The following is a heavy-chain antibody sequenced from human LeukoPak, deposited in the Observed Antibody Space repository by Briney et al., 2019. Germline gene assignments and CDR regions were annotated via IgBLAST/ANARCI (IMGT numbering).Heavy chain of an antibody. Sequence: KPSETLSLTCTVSGGSISSYYWSWIRQPPGKGLEWIGHIYYSGSTNYNPSLKSRVTISVDTSKNQFSLKLSSVTAADTAVYYCAGYYDSSGYRYFDYWGQGTLVTVSS. CDR1: GGSISSYY. CDR3: AGYYDSSGYRYFDY. V-gene: IGHV4-59*08. D-gene: IGHD3-22*01. J-gene: IGHJ4*02. CDR2: IYYSGST.